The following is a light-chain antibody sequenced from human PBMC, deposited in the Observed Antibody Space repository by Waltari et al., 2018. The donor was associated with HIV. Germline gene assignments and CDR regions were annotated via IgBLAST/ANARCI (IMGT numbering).Light chain of an antibody. CDR1: ALPKQY. V-gene: IGLV3-25*03. CDR2: KDT. J-gene: IGLJ3*02. Sequence: SYELTQPPSVSVSPGQTARITCSGDALPKQYAYWYHQKPGQAPVLVIYKDTERPSGIPELFAGSSSGTTVTLTISGGQAEDEADYYCQSADSSGTWVFGGGTKLTVL. CDR3: QSADSSGTWV.